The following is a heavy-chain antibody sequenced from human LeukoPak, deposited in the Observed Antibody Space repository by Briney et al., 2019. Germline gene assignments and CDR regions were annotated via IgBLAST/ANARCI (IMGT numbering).Heavy chain of an antibody. J-gene: IGHJ4*02. Sequence: ASVKVSCKASGGTFSSYAISWVRQAPGQGLEWMGRIIPILGIANYAQKFQGRVTITADKSTSTAYMELSSLRSEDTAVYYCAREPSVGATTKTDYWGQGTLVTVSS. V-gene: IGHV1-69*04. CDR2: IIPILGIA. D-gene: IGHD1-26*01. CDR1: GGTFSSYA. CDR3: AREPSVGATTKTDY.